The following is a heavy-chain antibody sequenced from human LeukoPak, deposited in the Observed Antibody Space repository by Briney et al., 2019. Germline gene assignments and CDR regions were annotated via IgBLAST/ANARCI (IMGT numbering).Heavy chain of an antibody. J-gene: IGHJ2*01. CDR2: IKQDGREK. CDR1: GFTLTSLR. V-gene: IGHV3-7*03. Sequence: GGSLTLSCAASGFTLTSLRMRWVRHAQGEGRVWVANIKQDGREKNNVDSAKGRFTISRDNCKDSLYLEMNSLRAEDTAVYYCVRDRVAGRGWCFDLWGRGTLVTVSS. D-gene: IGHD6-19*01. CDR3: VRDRVAGRGWCFDL.